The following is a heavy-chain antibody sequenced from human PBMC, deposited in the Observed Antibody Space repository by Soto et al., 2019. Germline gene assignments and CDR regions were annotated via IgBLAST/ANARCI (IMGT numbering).Heavy chain of an antibody. V-gene: IGHV3-30-3*01. J-gene: IGHJ3*02. Sequence: GGSLRLSCASSVFTFSSYAMHWVRQAPGKGLEWVAVISYDGSNKYYADSVKGRFTISRDNSKNTLYLQMNSLRAEDTAVYYCARFSQADIVVVVAAARGAFDIWGQGTMVTVSS. CDR1: VFTFSSYA. CDR2: ISYDGSNK. CDR3: ARFSQADIVVVVAAARGAFDI. D-gene: IGHD2-15*01.